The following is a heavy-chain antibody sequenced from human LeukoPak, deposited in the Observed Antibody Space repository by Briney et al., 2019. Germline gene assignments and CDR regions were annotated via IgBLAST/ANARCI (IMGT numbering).Heavy chain of an antibody. V-gene: IGHV3-9*01. CDR3: AKDLYYGSGSYYTAFDY. CDR1: GFTFDDYA. Sequence: GGSLRLSCAASGFTFDDYAMHWVRQAPGKGLEWVSGISWNSGSIGYADSVKGRFTISRDNAKNSLYLQMNSLRAEDTASYYCAKDLYYGSGSYYTAFDYWGQGTLVTVSS. CDR2: ISWNSGSI. D-gene: IGHD3-10*01. J-gene: IGHJ4*02.